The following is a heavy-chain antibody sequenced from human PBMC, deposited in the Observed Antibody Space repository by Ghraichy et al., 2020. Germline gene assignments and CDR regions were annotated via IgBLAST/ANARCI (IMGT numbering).Heavy chain of an antibody. J-gene: IGHJ6*02. CDR2: IYWNDDK. Sequence: SGPTLVKPTQTLTLTCRFSGFSLRTSGAGVGWIRQPPGKALEWLALIYWNDDKRYSPSLRSRLTITKDTSRNQGVLTMSNMDPVDTATYFCTHVVRYYDVLSGDYRPLMDVWGQGTTVTVSS. CDR1: GFSLRTSGAG. V-gene: IGHV2-5*01. D-gene: IGHD3-3*01. CDR3: THVVRYYDVLSGDYRPLMDV.